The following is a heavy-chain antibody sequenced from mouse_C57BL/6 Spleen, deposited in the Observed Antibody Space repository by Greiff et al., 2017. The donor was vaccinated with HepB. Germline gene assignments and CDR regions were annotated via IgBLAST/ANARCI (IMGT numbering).Heavy chain of an antibody. CDR3: ARHRYYYGISYEGFAY. Sequence: EVKLVESGGDLVKPGGSLKLSCAASGFTFSSYGMSWVRQTPDKRLAWVATISSGGSYTYYPDSVKGRFTISRDNAKNTLYLQMSSLKSEDTAMYYCARHRYYYGISYEGFAYWGQGTLVTVSA. J-gene: IGHJ3*01. D-gene: IGHD1-1*01. CDR1: GFTFSSYG. V-gene: IGHV5-6*01. CDR2: ISSGGSYT.